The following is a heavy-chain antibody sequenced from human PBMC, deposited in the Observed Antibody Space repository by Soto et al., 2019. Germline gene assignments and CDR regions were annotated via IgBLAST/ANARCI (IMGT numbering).Heavy chain of an antibody. J-gene: IGHJ6*02. CDR1: GYTFTRSG. CDR3: ARECVAPYYYYAMDV. CDR2: ISSYNGDT. V-gene: IGHV1-18*01. Sequence: ASVKVSCKACGYTFTRSGMSWVRQAPGQGPEWMGWISSYNGDTNYAQTFQGRVTMTTDTSTSTAYMELRRLRSDDTAVYSCARECVAPYYYYAMDVWGQGTPVTGSS. D-gene: IGHD5-12*01.